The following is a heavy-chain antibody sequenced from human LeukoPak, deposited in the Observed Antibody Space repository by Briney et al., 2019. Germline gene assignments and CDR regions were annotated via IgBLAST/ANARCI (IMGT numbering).Heavy chain of an antibody. J-gene: IGHJ4*02. V-gene: IGHV3-7*01. D-gene: IGHD3-22*01. CDR3: ARDPPNYYDSSGYYDY. CDR2: IKQDGSEK. CDR1: GFTFSSSA. Sequence: GGSLRLSCAASGFTFSSSAMSWVRQAPGKGLEWVANIKQDGSEKYYVDSVKGRFTISRDNAKNSLYLQMNSLRAEDTAVYYCARDPPNYYDSSGYYDYWGQGTLVTVSS.